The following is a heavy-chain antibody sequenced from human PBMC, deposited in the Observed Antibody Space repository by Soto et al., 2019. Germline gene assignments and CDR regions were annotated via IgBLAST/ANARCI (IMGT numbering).Heavy chain of an antibody. D-gene: IGHD2-21*01. CDR2: IIPIFGTA. CDR3: ARGGIVVARSFDY. CDR1: GGTFSSYA. V-gene: IGHV1-69*13. Sequence: GASVKVSCKASGGTFSSYAISWVRRAPGQGLEWMGGIIPIFGTANYAQKFQGRVTITADESTSTAYMELSSLRSEDTAVYYCARGGIVVARSFDYWGQGTLVTVSS. J-gene: IGHJ4*02.